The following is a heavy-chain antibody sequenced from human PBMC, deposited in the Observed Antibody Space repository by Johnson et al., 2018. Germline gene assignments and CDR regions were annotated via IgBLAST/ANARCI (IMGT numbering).Heavy chain of an antibody. CDR1: AYIFSNYW. Sequence: EVQLVETGGGLVQPGGSLRLSCAASAYIFSNYWMSWVRQAPGKGLEWVSVIYRGGSIYYADSVMGRFTISRDNSQNTLFLQMNSLRAEDTAVYYCAGVLPSGRGELRFGTPKYHYSYRDVWGRGTTVTVAS. CDR2: IYRGGSI. CDR3: AGVLPSGRGELRFGTPKYHYSYRDV. D-gene: IGHD1-7*01. V-gene: IGHV3-53*02. J-gene: IGHJ6*03.